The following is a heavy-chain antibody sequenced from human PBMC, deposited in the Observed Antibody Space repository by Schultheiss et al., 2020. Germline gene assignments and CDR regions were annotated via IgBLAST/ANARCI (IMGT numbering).Heavy chain of an antibody. Sequence: SATLSLTCTVSGGSVSSGSYYWSWIRQPPGKGLEWIGYIYYSGSTNYNPSLKSRVTISVDTSKNQFSLKLSSVTAADTAVYYCARGRGVRYYYYGMDVWGQGTTVTVSS. J-gene: IGHJ6*02. CDR2: IYYSGST. D-gene: IGHD3-10*01. V-gene: IGHV4-61*01. CDR3: ARGRGVRYYYYGMDV. CDR1: GGSVSSGSYY.